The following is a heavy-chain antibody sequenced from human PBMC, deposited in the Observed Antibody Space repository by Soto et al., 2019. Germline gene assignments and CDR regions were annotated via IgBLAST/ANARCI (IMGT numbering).Heavy chain of an antibody. CDR1: GYIFTSHY. D-gene: IGHD5-12*01. CDR3: ARELATIRGVYFDY. V-gene: IGHV1-46*01. Sequence: ASVKVSCKTSGYIFTSHYIHWVRQAPGQGLDRMGIIDPTRGSTHYAQKFQGRVSMTRDTSTNTVYMDLSSLRSDDTAVYSFARELATIRGVYFDYWGQGPPVTVSS. CDR2: IDPTRGST. J-gene: IGHJ4*02.